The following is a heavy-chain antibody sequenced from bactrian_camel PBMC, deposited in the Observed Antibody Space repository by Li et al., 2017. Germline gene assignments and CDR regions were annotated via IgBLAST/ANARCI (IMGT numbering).Heavy chain of an antibody. D-gene: IGHD7*01. CDR3: AFDWWVEHGGRCGS. CDR1: GYTGSLAC. V-gene: IGHV3S53*01. Sequence: HVQLVESGGGSVQAGGSLRLSCASSGYTGSLACMAWFRQGPGKEREGVASIDKDATTVCLESVKGRFTISQDSAKATVDLQMTDLKPEDTAVYYCAFDWWVEHGGRCGSCSQGTQVTVS. J-gene: IGHJ6*01. CDR2: IDKDATT.